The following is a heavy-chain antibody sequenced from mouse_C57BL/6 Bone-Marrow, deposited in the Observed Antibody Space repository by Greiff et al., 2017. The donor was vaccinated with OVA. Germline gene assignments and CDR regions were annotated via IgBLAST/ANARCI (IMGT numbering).Heavy chain of an antibody. V-gene: IGHV14-4*01. CDR3: TTLLRQGYFDV. D-gene: IGHD1-1*01. J-gene: IGHJ1*03. Sequence: VQLKQSGAELVRPGASVKLSCTASGFNIKDDYMHWVKQRPEQGLEWIGWIDPENGDTEYASKFQGKATITADTSSNTAYLQLSSLTSKDTAVYYCTTLLRQGYFDVWGTGTTVTVSS. CDR1: GFNIKDDY. CDR2: IDPENGDT.